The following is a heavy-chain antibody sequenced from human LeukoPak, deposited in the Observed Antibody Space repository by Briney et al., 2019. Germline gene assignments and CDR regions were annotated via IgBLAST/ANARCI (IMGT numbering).Heavy chain of an antibody. D-gene: IGHD7-27*01. Sequence: SETLSLTCTVSGGSISSGSYYWSRIRQPAGKGLEWIGRIYTSGSTNYNPSLKSRVTISVDTSKNQFSLELSSVTAADTAVYYCAREEANWGCLDYWGQGTLVTVSS. J-gene: IGHJ4*02. CDR3: AREEANWGCLDY. CDR1: GGSISSGSYY. V-gene: IGHV4-61*02. CDR2: IYTSGST.